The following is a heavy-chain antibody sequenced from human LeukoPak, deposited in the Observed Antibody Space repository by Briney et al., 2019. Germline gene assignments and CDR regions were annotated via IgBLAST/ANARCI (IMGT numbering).Heavy chain of an antibody. J-gene: IGHJ4*02. Sequence: GGSLRLSCAASGFTFSTFWIHWVRQVPGKGLVWVSRINPGSTTTTYADSVKGRFTISRDNARNTLYLQMNSLRVEDTAVYYCVKDHTGKEDKWGQGTLVTVSS. CDR1: GFTFSTFW. D-gene: IGHD1-1*01. CDR3: VKDHTGKEDK. V-gene: IGHV3-74*01. CDR2: INPGSTTT.